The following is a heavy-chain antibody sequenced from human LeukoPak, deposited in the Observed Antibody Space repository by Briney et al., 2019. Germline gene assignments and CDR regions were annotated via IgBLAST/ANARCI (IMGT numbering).Heavy chain of an antibody. CDR2: IIPIFGTA. Sequence: SVKVSCKASGGTFSSYAISWVRQAPGQGLEWMGGIIPIFGTANYAQKFQGRVTITADESTSTAYMELSSLRSEDTAVYYCATSWRAYDSGPPGDYYGMDVWGLGTTVTVSS. CDR3: ATSWRAYDSGPPGDYYGMDV. V-gene: IGHV1-69*13. CDR1: GGTFSSYA. D-gene: IGHD3-22*01. J-gene: IGHJ6*02.